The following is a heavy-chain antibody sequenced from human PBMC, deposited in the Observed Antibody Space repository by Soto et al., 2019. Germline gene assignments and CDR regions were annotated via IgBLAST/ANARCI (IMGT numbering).Heavy chain of an antibody. CDR2: INAGNGNT. CDR1: GYTFNSHA. J-gene: IGHJ5*02. CDR3: ARDQSGIGWYVDWFDP. Sequence: QGQLMQSGAEVKKPGASVKVSGKASGYTFNSHAIHWMRQAPGQRLEWMGWINAGNGNTYYSEKFKGRVSLTRDTVATTVYMELTSLTSEDTAVYYCARDQSGIGWYVDWFDPWGQGTLVTVSS. V-gene: IGHV1-3*01. D-gene: IGHD6-19*01.